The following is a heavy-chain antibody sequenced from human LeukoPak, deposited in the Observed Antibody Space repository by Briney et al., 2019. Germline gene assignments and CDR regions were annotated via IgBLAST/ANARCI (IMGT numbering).Heavy chain of an antibody. CDR3: LKDLTGTWSFDH. V-gene: IGHV3-64D*06. CDR1: GFTFIGHF. J-gene: IGHJ4*02. CDR2: ISVNGDKT. D-gene: IGHD7-27*01. Sequence: GSLRLSCSASGFTFIGHFMHWVRQAPGKGLEYVSSISVNGDKTLYAESVKGRFTISRDNSKNTLYLQLSSLRLEDTAIYYCLKDLTGTWSFDHWGQGTLLTVSS.